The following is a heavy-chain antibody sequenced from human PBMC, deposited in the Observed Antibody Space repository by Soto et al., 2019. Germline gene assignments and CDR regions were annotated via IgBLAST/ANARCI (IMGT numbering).Heavy chain of an antibody. CDR3: AKGSFGFAY. CDR2: ISKSGDST. V-gene: IGHV3-23*01. Sequence: EVQLLESGGGLVQPGGSLRLSCAASGVTFTSYAMTWVRQVPGEGLQWVSSISKSGDSTYYADSVKGRFTTSRDNSKNTLYLQMNSLRAEDTAIYYCAKGSFGFAYWGKGTLVTV. D-gene: IGHD3-10*01. J-gene: IGHJ4*02. CDR1: GVTFTSYA.